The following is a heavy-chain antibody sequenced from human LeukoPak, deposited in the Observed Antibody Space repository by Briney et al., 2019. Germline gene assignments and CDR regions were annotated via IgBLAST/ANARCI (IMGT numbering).Heavy chain of an antibody. CDR3: ARDNDSSGYFRGHYGMDV. CDR1: GFTVSSNY. J-gene: IGHJ6*02. CDR2: IYSGGST. V-gene: IGHV3-66*01. Sequence: GGSLRLSCAASGFTVSSNYMSWVRQAPGKGLEWVSVIYSGGSTYYADSVKGRFTISRDNSKNTLYLQMNSLRAEDTAVYYCARDNDSSGYFRGHYGMDVWGQGTTVTVSS. D-gene: IGHD3-22*01.